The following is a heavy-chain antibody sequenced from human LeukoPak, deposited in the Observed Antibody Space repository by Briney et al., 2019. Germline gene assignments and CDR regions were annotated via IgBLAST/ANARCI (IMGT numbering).Heavy chain of an antibody. CDR3: AKARRGYTSSWIDY. J-gene: IGHJ4*02. CDR2: FYSGGST. Sequence: PGGSLRLSCAASGFTVSSDYVSWVRQAPGKGLEWVSVFYSGGSTYYADFVKGRFTISRDNSKNTLYLQMNSLRAEDTAVYYCAKARRGYTSSWIDYWGQGTLVTVSS. D-gene: IGHD6-13*01. CDR1: GFTVSSDY. V-gene: IGHV3-66*01.